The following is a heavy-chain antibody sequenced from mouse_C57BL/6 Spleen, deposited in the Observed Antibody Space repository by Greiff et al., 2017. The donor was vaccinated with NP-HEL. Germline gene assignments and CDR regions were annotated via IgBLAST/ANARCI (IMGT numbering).Heavy chain of an antibody. CDR2: IDPEDGET. CDR3: AREFGYFYGSSHFDY. D-gene: IGHD1-1*01. J-gene: IGHJ2*01. CDR1: GFNIKDYY. Sequence: EVQLQQSGAELVKPGASVKLSCTASGFNIKDYYMHWVKQRTEQGLEWIGRIDPEDGETKYAQKFQAKATITADTSSNTAYLQLSSLTPEDTAVYYCAREFGYFYGSSHFDYWGQGTTLTVSS. V-gene: IGHV14-2*01.